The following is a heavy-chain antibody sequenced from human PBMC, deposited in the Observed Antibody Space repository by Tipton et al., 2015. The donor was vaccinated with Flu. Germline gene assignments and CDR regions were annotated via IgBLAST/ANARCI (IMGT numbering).Heavy chain of an antibody. CDR2: ISSSSYI. J-gene: IGHJ3*02. D-gene: IGHD1-26*01. CDR3: ARPNQSGSYIPSAFDI. V-gene: IGHV3-21*01. Sequence: SLRLSCAASGFTFSSYSMNWVRQAPGKGLEWVSSISSSSYIYYADSVKGRFPISRDNAKNSLYLQMNSLRAEDTAVYYCARPNQSGSYIPSAFDIWGQGTMVTVSS. CDR1: GFTFSSYS.